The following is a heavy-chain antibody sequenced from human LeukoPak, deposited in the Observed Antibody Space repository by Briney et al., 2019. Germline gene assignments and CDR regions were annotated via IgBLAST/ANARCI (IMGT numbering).Heavy chain of an antibody. CDR2: IRRNYET. Sequence: PGGSLRLSCTASRFTLSGSHMHGVRQAPGKGLEGVGHIRRNYETAYGASVKGRFTISRDDSKNMAYLHMNSLRSEDTAFYFCARQTNSCHDYWGQGTLVTVSS. V-gene: IGHV3-73*01. CDR3: ARQTNSCHDY. J-gene: IGHJ4*02. D-gene: IGHD2-2*01. CDR1: RFTLSGSH.